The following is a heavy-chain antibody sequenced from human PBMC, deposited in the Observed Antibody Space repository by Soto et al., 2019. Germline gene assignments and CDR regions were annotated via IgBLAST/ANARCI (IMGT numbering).Heavy chain of an antibody. V-gene: IGHV1-3*01. J-gene: IGHJ5*02. CDR1: GYTFTSYA. D-gene: IGHD2-21*01. CDR2: INAGNGNT. Sequence: ASVKVSCKASGYTFTSYAMHWVRQAPGQRLEWMGWINAGNGNTKYSQKFQGRVTITRDTSASTAYMELSSLRSEDTAVYYCALIGYFHNWFDPWGQGTLVIVSS. CDR3: ALIGYFHNWFDP.